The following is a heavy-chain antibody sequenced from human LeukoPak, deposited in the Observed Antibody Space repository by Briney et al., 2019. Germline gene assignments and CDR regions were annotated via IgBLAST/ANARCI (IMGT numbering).Heavy chain of an antibody. CDR3: ARIPRGELYGGNGLDY. D-gene: IGHD4-23*01. J-gene: IGHJ4*02. CDR1: GGTFSSYA. V-gene: IGHV1-69*04. Sequence: ASVKVSCKASGGTFSSYAISWVRQAPGQGLEWMGRIIPILGIANYAQKFQGRVTITADKSTSTAYMELSSLRSEDTAVYYCARIPRGELYGGNGLDYWGQGTLVTVSS. CDR2: IIPILGIA.